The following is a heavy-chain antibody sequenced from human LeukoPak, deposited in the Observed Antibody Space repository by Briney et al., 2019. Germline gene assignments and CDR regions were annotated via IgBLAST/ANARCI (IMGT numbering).Heavy chain of an antibody. CDR2: IYSGGST. J-gene: IGHJ4*02. Sequence: GGSLRLSCAASGFTVSSNYMSWVRQAPWRGLEWVSVIYSGGSTYYADSVKGRFTISRDNSKNTLYLQMNSLRAEDTAVYYCARGLKRMAYTPFYWGQGTLVTVSS. CDR3: ARGLKRMAYTPFY. D-gene: IGHD5-24*01. CDR1: GFTVSSNY. V-gene: IGHV3-66*01.